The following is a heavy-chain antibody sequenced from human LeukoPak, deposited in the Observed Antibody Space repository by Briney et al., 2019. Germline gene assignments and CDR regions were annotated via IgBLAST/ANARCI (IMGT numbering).Heavy chain of an antibody. Sequence: SSETLSLTCTVSGGSISSGGYYWSWIRQPPGKGLEWIGYIYHSGSTYYNPSLKSRVTISVDRSKNQFSLKLSSVTAADTAVYYCARRLGDYVGFNWFDPWGQGTLVTVSS. V-gene: IGHV4-30-2*01. CDR2: IYHSGST. J-gene: IGHJ5*02. CDR3: ARRLGDYVGFNWFDP. CDR1: GGSISSGGYY. D-gene: IGHD4-17*01.